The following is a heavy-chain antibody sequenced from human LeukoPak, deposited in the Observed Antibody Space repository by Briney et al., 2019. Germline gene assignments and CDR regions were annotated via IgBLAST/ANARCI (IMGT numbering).Heavy chain of an antibody. CDR1: GFTFSSYE. J-gene: IGHJ4*02. Sequence: GGSLRLSRAVSGFTFSSYEMNWVRQAPGKGLEWISYISTSGSTIYYADSVKGRFTISRDNAKNSLYLQMNSLRAEDTAVYYCARNTYYYDSSVYYHYYFDYWGQGTLVTVSS. V-gene: IGHV3-48*03. D-gene: IGHD3-22*01. CDR2: ISTSGSTI. CDR3: ARNTYYYDSSVYYHYYFDY.